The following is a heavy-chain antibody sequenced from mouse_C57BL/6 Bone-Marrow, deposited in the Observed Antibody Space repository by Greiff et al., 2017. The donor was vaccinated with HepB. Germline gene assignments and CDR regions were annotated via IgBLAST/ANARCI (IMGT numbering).Heavy chain of an antibody. V-gene: IGHV1-19*01. J-gene: IGHJ3*01. D-gene: IGHD1-1*01. CDR2: INPYNGGT. Sequence: VQLKQSGPVLVKPGASVKMSCKASGYTFTDYYMNWVKQSHGKSLEWIGVINPYNGGTSYNQKFKGKATLTVDKSSSTAYMELNSLTSEDSAVYYCARSYYGSAWFAYWGQGTLVTVSA. CDR1: GYTFTDYY. CDR3: ARSYYGSAWFAY.